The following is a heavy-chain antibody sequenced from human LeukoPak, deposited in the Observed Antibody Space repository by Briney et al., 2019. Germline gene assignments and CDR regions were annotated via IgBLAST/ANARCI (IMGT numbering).Heavy chain of an antibody. V-gene: IGHV3-33*01. CDR1: GFTFSSYG. D-gene: IGHD3-22*01. Sequence: GGSLRLSCAASGFTFSSYGMHWVRQAPGKGLEWVAVIWYDGSNKYYADSVKGRFTISRDNSKNTLYLQMNSLRAEDTAVYYCARTGAGSGYSPLGYWGQGTLVTVSS. CDR2: IWYDGSNK. J-gene: IGHJ4*02. CDR3: ARTGAGSGYSPLGY.